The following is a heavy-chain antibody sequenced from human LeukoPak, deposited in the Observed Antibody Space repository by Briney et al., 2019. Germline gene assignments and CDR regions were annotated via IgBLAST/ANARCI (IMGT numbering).Heavy chain of an antibody. CDR1: GFTLSGNA. CDR2: VGGDDRT. V-gene: IGHV3-23*01. CDR3: AKDLCWWAAADH. Sequence: GGSLRLSCAGSGFTLSGNAMSWVRQAPGRGLEWVSGVGGDDRTHYADSVRGRFTISRDNSMNTVSLDMNRLRVEDTAVYYCAKDLCWWAAADHWGQGALVTV. J-gene: IGHJ1*01. D-gene: IGHD2-21*01.